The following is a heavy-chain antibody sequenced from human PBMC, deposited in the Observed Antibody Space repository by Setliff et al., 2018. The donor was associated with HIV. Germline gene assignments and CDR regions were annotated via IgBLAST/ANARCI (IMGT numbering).Heavy chain of an antibody. CDR3: AKGQGPVDY. Sequence: ASVKVSCKASGYTFTSYGISWVRQAPGHWLEWMGWISAYNGNTNYAQKFQGMVTMTRDASSTTAYMEVNRLTSDDTAVYYCAKGQGPVDYWGQGTLVTVSS. V-gene: IGHV1-18*01. CDR2: ISAYNGNT. J-gene: IGHJ4*02. CDR1: GYTFTSYG.